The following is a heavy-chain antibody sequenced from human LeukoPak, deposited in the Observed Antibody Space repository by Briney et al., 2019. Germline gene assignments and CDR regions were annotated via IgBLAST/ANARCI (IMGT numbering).Heavy chain of an antibody. D-gene: IGHD3-10*01. J-gene: IGHJ4*02. CDR2: IYTSGST. V-gene: IGHV4-4*07. CDR3: AREGRNKLTILWPPFFDY. Sequence: PSETLSLTCAVYGGSFSGYYWSWVRQPAGKGLEWIGRIYTSGSTNYNPSLTSRVTMSVHTSKNQFSLKLSSVTAADTAVYYCAREGRNKLTILWPPFFDYWGQGTLVTVSS. CDR1: GGSFSGYY.